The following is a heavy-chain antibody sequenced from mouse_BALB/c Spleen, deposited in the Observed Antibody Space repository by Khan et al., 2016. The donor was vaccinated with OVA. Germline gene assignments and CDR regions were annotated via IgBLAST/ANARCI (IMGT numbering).Heavy chain of an antibody. V-gene: IGHV14-3*02. Sequence: VQLKQSGAELVKPGASVKLSCTASGFNIKDTYMHWVKQRPEQGLEWIGRIDPANGNTKYDPKFQGKATITADTSSNTAYLQLSSLTSEDTAVCYYAGDYWGVFAYWGREALITISA. J-gene: IGHJ3*01. CDR2: IDPANGNT. CDR3: AGDYWGVFAY. D-gene: IGHD1-1*01. CDR1: GFNIKDTY.